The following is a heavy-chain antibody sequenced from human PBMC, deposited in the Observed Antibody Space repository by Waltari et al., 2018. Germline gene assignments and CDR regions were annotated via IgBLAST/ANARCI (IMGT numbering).Heavy chain of an antibody. CDR3: ARQLRFVDWIPRYFDS. D-gene: IGHD3-3*01. V-gene: IGHV4-39*01. J-gene: IGHJ4*02. Sequence: QMELQESGPRLVKPSETLSPTCNVPGDSISGSRNYWAWLRQPPGKNLQWIVSLYYSGTTYYNPSLKGRFAISVDTSRNQFSLNVNSVTAADTGIYYCARQLRFVDWIPRYFDSWGRGTLATVSS. CDR1: GDSISGSRNY. CDR2: LYYSGTT.